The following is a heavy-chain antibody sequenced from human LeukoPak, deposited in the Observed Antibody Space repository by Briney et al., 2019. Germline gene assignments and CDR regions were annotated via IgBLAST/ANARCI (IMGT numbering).Heavy chain of an antibody. CDR3: ARTQYYGSGSSYYYYYMDV. CDR1: GGSISSSSYY. Sequence: PSETLSLTCTVSGGSISSSSYYWGWIRQPPGKGLEWIGSIYYSGSTNYNPSLKSRVTMSVDTSKNQFSLKLSSVTAADTAVYYCARTQYYGSGSSYYYYYMDVWGKGTTVTISS. J-gene: IGHJ6*03. V-gene: IGHV4-39*07. D-gene: IGHD3-10*01. CDR2: IYYSGST.